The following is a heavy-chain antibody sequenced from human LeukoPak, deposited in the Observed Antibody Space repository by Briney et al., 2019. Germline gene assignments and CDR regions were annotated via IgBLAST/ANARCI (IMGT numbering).Heavy chain of an antibody. CDR2: INHSGST. V-gene: IGHV4-34*01. CDR1: GGSFSGYY. J-gene: IGHJ6*02. CDR3: AREGYYYGMDV. Sequence: SETLSLTCAVYGGSFSGYYWSWIRQPPGKGLEWIGEINHSGSTNYNPSLKSRVTISVDTSKNQSSLKLSSVTAADTAVYYCAREGYYYGMDVWGQGTTVTVSS.